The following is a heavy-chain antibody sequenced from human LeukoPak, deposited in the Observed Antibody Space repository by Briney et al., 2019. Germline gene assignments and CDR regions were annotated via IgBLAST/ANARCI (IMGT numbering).Heavy chain of an antibody. V-gene: IGHV4-59*13. CDR2: IYYSGST. Sequence: SETLSLTCAVSGGSISSYYWSWIRQPPGKGLEWIGYIYYSGSTNYNPSLKSRVTISVDTSKNQFSLKLSSVTAADTAVYYCARGVPAFFDYWGQGTLVTVSS. D-gene: IGHD3-3*01. CDR3: ARGVPAFFDY. J-gene: IGHJ4*02. CDR1: GGSISSYY.